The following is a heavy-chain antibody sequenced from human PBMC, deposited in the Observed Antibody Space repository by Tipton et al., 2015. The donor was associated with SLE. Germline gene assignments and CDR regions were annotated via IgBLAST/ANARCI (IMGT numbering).Heavy chain of an antibody. CDR1: GGSFSGYY. CDR2: INHSGRT. V-gene: IGHV4-34*01. D-gene: IGHD3-10*01. CDR3: ARGSHVLLVY. Sequence: TLSLPCAVYGGSFSGYYWSWIRQPPGKGLEWIGEINHSGRTNYNPSLKSRVTISVDTSKNQFSLKLSSVTAADTAVYYCARGSHVLLVYWGQGTLVTVSS. J-gene: IGHJ4*02.